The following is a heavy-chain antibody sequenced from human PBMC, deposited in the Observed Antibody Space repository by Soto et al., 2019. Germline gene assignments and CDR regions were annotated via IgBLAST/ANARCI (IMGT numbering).Heavy chain of an antibody. CDR1: GFTFSSYD. V-gene: IGHV3-13*01. J-gene: IGHJ6*03. CDR3: ARGGYSGYAQYYYYYMDV. CDR2: IGTAGDT. D-gene: IGHD5-12*01. Sequence: PGGSLRLSCAASGFTFSSYDMHWVRQATGKGLEWVSAIGTAGDTYYPGSVKGRFTISRENAKNSLYLQMNSLRAGDTAVYYCARGGYSGYAQYYYYYMDVWGKGTKVTVSS.